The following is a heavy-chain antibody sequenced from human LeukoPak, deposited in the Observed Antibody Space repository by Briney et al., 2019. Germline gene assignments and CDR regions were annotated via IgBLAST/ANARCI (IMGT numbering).Heavy chain of an antibody. CDR1: GFPFSSYA. CDR3: ARVGAPEWYFDL. V-gene: IGHV3-23*01. Sequence: PGGSLRLSCAASGFPFSSYAMSWVRQAPGKGLEWVSAISCSGGSTYYADSVKGRFTISRDNAENSLYLPMNSLRSEDTAVFYCARVGAPEWYFDLWGRGTLVTVSS. CDR2: ISCSGGST. J-gene: IGHJ2*01. D-gene: IGHD1-14*01.